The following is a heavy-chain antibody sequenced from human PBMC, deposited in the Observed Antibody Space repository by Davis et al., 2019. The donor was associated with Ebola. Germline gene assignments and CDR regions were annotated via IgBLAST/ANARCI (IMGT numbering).Heavy chain of an antibody. CDR2: IKQDGSEI. V-gene: IGHV3-7*01. J-gene: IGHJ4*02. CDR3: ARWASVGY. D-gene: IGHD1-26*01. CDR1: GFTFSSYW. Sequence: PGGSLRLSCAVSGFTFSSYWMSWVRQAPGKGLEWVANIKQDGSEIHYVDSVKGRFTISRDNTKNSLYLQMNSLRDEDTAVYYCARWASVGYWGQGTLVTVSS.